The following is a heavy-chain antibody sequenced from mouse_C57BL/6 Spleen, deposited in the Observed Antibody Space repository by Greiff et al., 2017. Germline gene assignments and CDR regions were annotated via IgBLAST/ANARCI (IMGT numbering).Heavy chain of an antibody. Sequence: EVKVVESEGGLVQPGSSMKLSCTASGFTFSDYYMAWVRQVPEKGLEWVANINYDGSSTYYLDSLKSRFIISRDNAKNILYLQMSSLKSEDTATYYCARDLGYGYYFDYWGQGTTLTVSS. D-gene: IGHD2-10*02. CDR1: GFTFSDYY. CDR2: INYDGSST. J-gene: IGHJ2*01. CDR3: ARDLGYGYYFDY. V-gene: IGHV5-16*01.